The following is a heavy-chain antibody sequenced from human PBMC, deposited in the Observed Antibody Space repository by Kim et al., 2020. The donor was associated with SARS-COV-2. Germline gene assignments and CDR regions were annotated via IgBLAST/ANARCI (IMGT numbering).Heavy chain of an antibody. Sequence: GGSLRLSCTASGFTFSSYAMTWVRQAPGKGLEWVSEISVGSGASTHYADSVTGRFTISRDKSKNTLYMQMNSLRAEDTALYYCTTYRQPRFDYWGQGILVTVSS. CDR3: TTYRQPRFDY. D-gene: IGHD1-1*01. J-gene: IGHJ4*02. V-gene: IGHV3-23*01. CDR1: GFTFSSYA. CDR2: ISVGSGAST.